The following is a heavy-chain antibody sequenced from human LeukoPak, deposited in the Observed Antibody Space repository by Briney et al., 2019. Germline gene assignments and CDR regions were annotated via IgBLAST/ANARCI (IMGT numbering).Heavy chain of an antibody. D-gene: IGHD5-12*01. CDR1: GYSFTNYW. CDR3: ATVAGYAKNWFDP. J-gene: IGHJ5*02. CDR2: IYPGDSDT. V-gene: IGHV5-51*01. Sequence: GASLKISFKGSGYSFTNYWIGWVRQMPGKGVEGMGSIYPGDSDTRYSPSFRGQVTISADKSINTAFLQWSSLKASDTAIYYCATVAGYAKNWFDPWGQGTLVTVSS.